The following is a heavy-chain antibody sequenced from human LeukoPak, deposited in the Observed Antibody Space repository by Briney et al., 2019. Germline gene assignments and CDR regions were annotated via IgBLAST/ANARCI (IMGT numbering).Heavy chain of an antibody. D-gene: IGHD1-26*01. J-gene: IGHJ5*02. CDR2: IYSDGST. CDR1: GFTVSTNY. Sequence: GGSLRLSCAASGFTVSTNYMSWVRQAPGKGLEWLSIIYSDGSTYYADSVKGRFTISRDNPKNTLYLQMSSLTAEDTAVYYCARANSATIPGVDPWGQGTLVTVSS. V-gene: IGHV3-53*01. CDR3: ARANSATIPGVDP.